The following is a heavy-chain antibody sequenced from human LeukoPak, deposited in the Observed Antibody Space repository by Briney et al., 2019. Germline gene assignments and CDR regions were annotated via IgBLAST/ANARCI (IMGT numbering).Heavy chain of an antibody. CDR2: ISSNGGSA. Sequence: GGSLRLSCAASGFTLSGYSMNWVRQAPGKGLEYVSAISSNGGSAYYADSVKGRFTISRDNSKNTLYLQMSGLRAEDTAVYYCVKGHLVWELGDYFDYWGQGTLVTVSS. CDR3: VKGHLVWELGDYFDY. V-gene: IGHV3-64D*09. CDR1: GFTLSGYS. D-gene: IGHD1-26*01. J-gene: IGHJ4*02.